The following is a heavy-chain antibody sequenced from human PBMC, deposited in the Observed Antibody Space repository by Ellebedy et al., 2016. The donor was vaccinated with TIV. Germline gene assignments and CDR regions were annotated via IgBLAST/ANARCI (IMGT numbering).Heavy chain of an antibody. CDR3: VRLVGATGDFDY. J-gene: IGHJ4*02. CDR2: VFPGDSKT. CDR1: GYSFTNFW. Sequence: KVSCKGSGYSFTNFWIGWVRQMPGKGLEWMGIVFPGDSKTSYSPYFQGQVTISADKSISTAYLRLRSLKASDTAMYYCVRLVGATGDFDYWGQGTLVTVSS. D-gene: IGHD1-26*01. V-gene: IGHV5-51*01.